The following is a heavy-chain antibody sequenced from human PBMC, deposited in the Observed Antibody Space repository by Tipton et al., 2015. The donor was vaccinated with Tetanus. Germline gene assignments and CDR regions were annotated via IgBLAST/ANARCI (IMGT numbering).Heavy chain of an antibody. Sequence: QLVQSGGEVKKPGESLKISCKGSGYIFNNYWIGWVRQKPGKGLEWMGIIYPGDSDTRYSPSFQGQVTISVDKSIITAYLQWSSLKASDTSIFYCGRAHCTDGVCNFDFWGQGALVTVAS. CDR2: IYPGDSDT. CDR3: GRAHCTDGVCNFDF. J-gene: IGHJ4*02. D-gene: IGHD2-8*01. V-gene: IGHV5-51*01. CDR1: GYIFNNYW.